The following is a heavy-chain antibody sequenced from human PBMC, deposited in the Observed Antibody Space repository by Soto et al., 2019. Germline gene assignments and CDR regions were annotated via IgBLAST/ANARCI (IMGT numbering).Heavy chain of an antibody. Sequence: GESLKISCKGSGYSFAGYWITWVRQKPGKGLEWMGRIDPSDSQTYYSPSFRGHVTISVTKSITTVFLQWSSLRASGTAMYYCARQIYDSDTGPNFQYYFDSWGQGTPVTVSS. V-gene: IGHV5-10-1*01. CDR3: ARQIYDSDTGPNFQYYFDS. D-gene: IGHD3-22*01. CDR2: IDPSDSQT. J-gene: IGHJ4*02. CDR1: GYSFAGYW.